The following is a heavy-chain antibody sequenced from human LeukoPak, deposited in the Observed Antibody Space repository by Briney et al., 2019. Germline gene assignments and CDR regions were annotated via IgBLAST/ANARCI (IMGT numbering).Heavy chain of an antibody. CDR1: GYTFIKYG. CDR2: INPNSGGT. Sequence: ASVTVSCKASGYTFIKYGISWVRQAPGQGLEWMGWINPNSGGTNYAQKFQGRVTMTRDTSITTTYMAVSRLRSDDTAVYYCARGRAGSWLGWFDPWGQGTLVTVSS. D-gene: IGHD6-13*01. J-gene: IGHJ5*02. V-gene: IGHV1-2*02. CDR3: ARGRAGSWLGWFDP.